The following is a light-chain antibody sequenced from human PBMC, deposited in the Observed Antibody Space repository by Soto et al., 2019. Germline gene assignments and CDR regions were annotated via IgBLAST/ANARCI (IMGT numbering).Light chain of an antibody. Sequence: DIQMTQSPSSLSASVGDRVTITCRAGQYIGRYLNWYQQKPGKAPKLLIYAASSLHSVVPSRFSGSGSGTDFTRNISSLQPEDFATYSCQQTYRTPLTFGGGTKVEIK. J-gene: IGKJ4*01. CDR2: AAS. CDR3: QQTYRTPLT. V-gene: IGKV1-39*01. CDR1: QYIGRY.